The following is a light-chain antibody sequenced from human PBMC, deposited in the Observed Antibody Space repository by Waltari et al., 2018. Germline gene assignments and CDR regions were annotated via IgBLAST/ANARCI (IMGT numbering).Light chain of an antibody. CDR2: KAS. J-gene: IGKJ1*01. V-gene: IGKV1-5*03. CDR3: QQYNSAPWT. Sequence: DIQLTQSPSSLPASRGDEVNLNCRASQGINSLLAWYQQKPGKAPILLIYKASSLQSGVPSRFSGSGSGTDFTLTISSLQPEDFATFYCQQYNSAPWTFGQGTKVEIK. CDR1: QGINSL.